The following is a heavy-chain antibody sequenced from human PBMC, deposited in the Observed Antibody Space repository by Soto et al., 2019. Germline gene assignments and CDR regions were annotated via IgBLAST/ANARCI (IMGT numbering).Heavy chain of an antibody. CDR3: AREGNLGRWLQPLDF. CDR1: GGSIXSGGYY. Sequence: SETLSLTCTFSGGSIXSGGYYWSWVRQPPGKGLEWIGNIHYNGNTKYNPSLKSRVSMSVDTSKNQFSLRLISVTAADTAKYFCAREGNLGRWLQPLDFWGQGTLVTVSS. D-gene: IGHD5-12*01. J-gene: IGHJ4*02. CDR2: IHYNGNT. V-gene: IGHV4-61*08.